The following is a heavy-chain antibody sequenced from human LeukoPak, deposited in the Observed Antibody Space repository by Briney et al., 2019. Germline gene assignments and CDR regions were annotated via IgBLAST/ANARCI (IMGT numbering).Heavy chain of an antibody. CDR2: ITHSGSA. CDR1: GGSFSGYY. Sequence: SETLSLTCAVYGGSFSGYYWNWIRQPPGKGPEWIGDITHSGSANYNPSLKSRVTISVDTSKNQFSLKLSSITAADTAVYYCARANYYDSSGYSRGAFDIWGQGTMVTVSS. D-gene: IGHD3-22*01. V-gene: IGHV4-34*01. CDR3: ARANYYDSSGYSRGAFDI. J-gene: IGHJ3*02.